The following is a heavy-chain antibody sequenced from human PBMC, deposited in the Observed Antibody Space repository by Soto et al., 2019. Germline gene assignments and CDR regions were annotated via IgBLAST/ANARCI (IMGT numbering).Heavy chain of an antibody. CDR3: ARLGFDWHYFDY. CDR2: IYPGDSDT. CDR1: GYSFTSYW. Sequence: PVESLKISCKGSGYSFTSYWIGCVRQMPGKGLEWMGIIYPGDSDTRYSPSFQGQVSISADESISTAYLQWSSLMASDTAMYYCARLGFDWHYFDYWGQGTLVTVSS. D-gene: IGHD3-9*01. J-gene: IGHJ4*02. V-gene: IGHV5-51*01.